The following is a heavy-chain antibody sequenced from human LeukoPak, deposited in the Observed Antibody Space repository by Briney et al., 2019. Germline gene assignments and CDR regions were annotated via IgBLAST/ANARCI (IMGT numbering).Heavy chain of an antibody. D-gene: IGHD2-8*01. CDR1: GFTFTACA. CDR2: IRNDGTNK. J-gene: IGHJ4*02. V-gene: IGHV3-30*02. CDR3: AKDMRYGTQNYVDY. Sequence: GGSLRLSCAASGFTFTACAMHWVRQAPGKGLEWVAFIRNDGTNKYYVDSVKGRFTISRDNSKNTLYLQMNSLRAEDTALYYCAKDMRYGTQNYVDYWGQGTLVTVSS.